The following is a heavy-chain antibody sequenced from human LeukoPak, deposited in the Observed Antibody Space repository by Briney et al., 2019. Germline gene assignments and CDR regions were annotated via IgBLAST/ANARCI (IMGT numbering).Heavy chain of an antibody. J-gene: IGHJ6*02. CDR3: ARHSTRQLAYGMGV. D-gene: IGHD2-2*01. Sequence: SVKVSCKASGGTFSSYAISWVRQAPGQGLEWMGRIIPILGIANYAQKFQGRVTITADKSTSTAYMELSSLRSEDTAVYYCARHSTRQLAYGMGVWGQGTTVTVSS. CDR2: IIPILGIA. CDR1: GGTFSSYA. V-gene: IGHV1-69*04.